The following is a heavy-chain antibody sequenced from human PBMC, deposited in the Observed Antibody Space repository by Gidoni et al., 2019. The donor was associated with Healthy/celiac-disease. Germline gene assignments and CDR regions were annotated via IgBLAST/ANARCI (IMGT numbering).Heavy chain of an antibody. D-gene: IGHD6-6*01. V-gene: IGHV3-48*01. CDR2: ISSSSSTI. CDR3: ARDPIAARPYYYYGMDV. Sequence: EVQLVESGGGLVQPGGSLRLSCAASGFPFSSSSMNWVRQAPGKGLEWVSYISSSSSTIYYADSVKGRFTISRDNAKNSLYLQMNSLRAEDTAVYYCARDPIAARPYYYYGMDVWGQGTTVTVSS. J-gene: IGHJ6*02. CDR1: GFPFSSSS.